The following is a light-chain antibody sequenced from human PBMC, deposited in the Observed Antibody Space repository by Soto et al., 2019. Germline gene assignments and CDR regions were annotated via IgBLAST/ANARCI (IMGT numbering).Light chain of an antibody. CDR3: QSYDSDFVV. CDR1: SGSIANNY. J-gene: IGLJ2*01. CDR2: ENN. Sequence: NFMLTQPHSVSESPGKTLSISCTRSSGSIANNYVQWYQQRPGSAPTTVIYENNQRLSGVPDRFSGSTDGSSNSASLTISGLPTEDESDYYCQSYDSDFVVVGGGTKVTVL. V-gene: IGLV6-57*04.